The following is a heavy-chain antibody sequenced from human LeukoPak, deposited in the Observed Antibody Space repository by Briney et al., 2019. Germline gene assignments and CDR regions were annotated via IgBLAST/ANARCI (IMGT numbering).Heavy chain of an antibody. CDR2: IDHSGRT. Sequence: SETLSLTCAVSGGSFSRPFWSWIRQTPGKGLEWIGEIDHSGRTDYNPSLEGRVTMSVDTSKNQFSLRLTSVTAADTAVYFCARAERQINLARGVFGSHFDSWGQGTLVSVSS. CDR1: GGSFSRPF. D-gene: IGHD3-10*01. CDR3: ARAERQINLARGVFGSHFDS. J-gene: IGHJ5*01. V-gene: IGHV4-34*01.